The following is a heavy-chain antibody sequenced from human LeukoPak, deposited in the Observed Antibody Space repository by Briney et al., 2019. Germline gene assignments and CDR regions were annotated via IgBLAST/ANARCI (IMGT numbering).Heavy chain of an antibody. CDR2: ISSSSSYI. CDR1: GFTFSSYS. D-gene: IGHD5-12*01. Sequence: SGGSLRLSCAASGFTFSSYSMNWVRQAPGKGLEWVSSISSSSSYIYYADSVKGRFTISRDNAKNSLYLQMNSLRAEDTAVYYCARDRRYSGYTLYYYGMDVWGQGTTVTVSS. CDR3: ARDRRYSGYTLYYYGMDV. V-gene: IGHV3-21*01. J-gene: IGHJ6*02.